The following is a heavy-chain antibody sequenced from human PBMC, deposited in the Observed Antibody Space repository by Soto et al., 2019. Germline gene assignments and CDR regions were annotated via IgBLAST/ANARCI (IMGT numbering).Heavy chain of an antibody. Sequence: PGGSLRLSFAASGFTFSGHDMHWVRQAPGKGLEWVSGAGTVGDTYYSGSVKGRFTVPRDNARNSFYLQMNNLRAGDTAVYYCIRRLCRGGYCPGIGFDYWGQGTLVTVS. CDR3: IRRLCRGGYCPGIGFDY. CDR1: GFTFSGHD. V-gene: IGHV3-13*01. J-gene: IGHJ4*02. D-gene: IGHD1-26*01. CDR2: AGTVGDT.